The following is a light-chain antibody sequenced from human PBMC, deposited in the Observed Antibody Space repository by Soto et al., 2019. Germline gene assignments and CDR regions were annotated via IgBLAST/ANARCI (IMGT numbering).Light chain of an antibody. CDR2: KAS. J-gene: IGKJ1*01. Sequence: DIQMTQSPSTLSGSVGDRVTITCRASQTISSWLAWYQQKPGKAPKLLIYKASTLKSGVPSRFSGSGSGTEFTLTVTSLQPEDFATYFCQQYDKYSTFGHGTKVDNK. CDR3: QQYDKYST. CDR1: QTISSW. V-gene: IGKV1-5*03.